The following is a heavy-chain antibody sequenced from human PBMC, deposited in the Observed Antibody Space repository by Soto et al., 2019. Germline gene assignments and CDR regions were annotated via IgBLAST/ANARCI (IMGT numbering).Heavy chain of an antibody. J-gene: IGHJ5*02. CDR1: GASVAGGSYY. D-gene: IGHD5-12*01. V-gene: IGHV4-30-4*01. CDR2: IPSRGRP. CDR3: ARDTYGGYDFGL. Sequence: SETLSLTCSVSGASVAGGSYYWSWVRQPPGKGLEWIGYIPSRGRPFYNPSLTSRGTISADTSKNQISLQLTSVTAADTAVYYCARDTYGGYDFGLWGQGTLVTVSS.